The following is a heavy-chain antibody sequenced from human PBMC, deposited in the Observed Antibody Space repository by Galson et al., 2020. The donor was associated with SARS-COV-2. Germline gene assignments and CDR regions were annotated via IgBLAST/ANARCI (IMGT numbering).Heavy chain of an antibody. CDR3: ARQGKGDYDFWSGFVHDAFDI. CDR1: GGSISSYY. CDR2: IYYSGST. V-gene: IGHV4-59*08. D-gene: IGHD3-3*01. J-gene: IGHJ3*02. Sequence: SETLSLTCTVSGGSISSYYWSWIRQPPGKGLDWIGYIYYSGSTNYNPSLKSRVTISVDTSKNQFSLKLSSVTAADTAVYYCARQGKGDYDFWSGFVHDAFDIWGQGTMVTVSS.